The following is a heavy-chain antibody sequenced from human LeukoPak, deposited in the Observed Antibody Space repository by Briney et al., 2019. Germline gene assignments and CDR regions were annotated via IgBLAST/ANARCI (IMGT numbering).Heavy chain of an antibody. CDR2: ITTYNGDT. J-gene: IGHJ4*02. CDR1: GYTFTAYG. D-gene: IGHD3-10*01. V-gene: IGHV1-18*01. CDR3: AIVLPYFGY. Sequence: ASVKVSCKASGYTFTAYGLSWVRQAPGQGLEWMGWITTYNGDTDYAQKLQGRVTMTADTSTSTAYMELRSLRSDDTAVYYCAIVLPYFGYWGQGTLLTVSS.